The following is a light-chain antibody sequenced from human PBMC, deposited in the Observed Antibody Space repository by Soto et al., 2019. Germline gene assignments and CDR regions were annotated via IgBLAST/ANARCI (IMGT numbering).Light chain of an antibody. V-gene: IGKV3-20*01. Sequence: IVLTQSPGTLSLSPGERVTLSCRASQSVGRRYLAWYQQRPGQAPRLLIYDTSERASDIPDRFSGSGSGTDFTLTISRLVPADFAVYSCQYQGTFGGGTKVEIK. J-gene: IGKJ4*01. CDR1: QSVGRRY. CDR2: DTS. CDR3: QYQGT.